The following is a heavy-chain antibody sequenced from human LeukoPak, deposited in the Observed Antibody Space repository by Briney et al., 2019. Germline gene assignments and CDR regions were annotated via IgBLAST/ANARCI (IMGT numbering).Heavy chain of an antibody. CDR1: RFTFSSYG. Sequence: PGGSLRLSCAASRFTFSSYGMHWVRQAPGKGLEWVAFIRYDGSNKYYADSVKGRFTISRDNSKNTLYLQMNSLRAEDAAVYYCAKGDSSGYPLFDYWGQGTLVTVSS. J-gene: IGHJ4*02. CDR2: IRYDGSNK. D-gene: IGHD3-22*01. V-gene: IGHV3-30*02. CDR3: AKGDSSGYPLFDY.